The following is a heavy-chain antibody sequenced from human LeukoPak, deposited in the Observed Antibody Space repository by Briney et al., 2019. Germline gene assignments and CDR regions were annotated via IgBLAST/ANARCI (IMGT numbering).Heavy chain of an antibody. CDR3: ARGLITIFGVRLHVVDP. V-gene: IGHV1-18*01. Sequence: ASVKVSCKASGYTFTGYGISWVRQAPGQGLEWMGWISAYNGNTNYAQKLQGRVTMTTDTSTSTAYMELRSLRSDDTAVYYCARGLITIFGVRLHVVDPWGQGTLVTVSS. D-gene: IGHD3-3*01. J-gene: IGHJ5*02. CDR2: ISAYNGNT. CDR1: GYTFTGYG.